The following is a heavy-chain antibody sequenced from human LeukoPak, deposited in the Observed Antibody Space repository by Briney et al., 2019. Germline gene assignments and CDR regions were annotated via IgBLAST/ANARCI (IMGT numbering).Heavy chain of an antibody. CDR1: GGSISSGGNS. CDR3: ARGGFEEAPFDY. J-gene: IGHJ4*02. V-gene: IGHV4-30-2*01. CDR2: IYHSGST. Sequence: SETLSLTCAVSGGSISSGGNSWRWIRQPPGKGLERIGYIYHSGSTYYNPSLKSRVTISVDRSQNQFTLKLSSVTAADTAVYYCARGGFEEAPFDYWGQGTLVTVSS.